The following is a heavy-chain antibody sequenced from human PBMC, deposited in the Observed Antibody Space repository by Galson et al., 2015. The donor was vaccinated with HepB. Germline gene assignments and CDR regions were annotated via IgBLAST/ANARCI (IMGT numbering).Heavy chain of an antibody. Sequence: SLRLSCAASGFTFSAYAITWVRQAPGKGLEWVSVISGSGATTFYADSVKGRFIIYKDNSKHTVYLQMNSLRADDTAIYYCAKEPPYCGGDCYSVSDVWGQGTLVTVSS. CDR2: ISGSGATT. J-gene: IGHJ4*02. CDR3: AKEPPYCGGDCYSVSDV. D-gene: IGHD2-21*02. CDR1: GFTFSAYA. V-gene: IGHV3-23*01.